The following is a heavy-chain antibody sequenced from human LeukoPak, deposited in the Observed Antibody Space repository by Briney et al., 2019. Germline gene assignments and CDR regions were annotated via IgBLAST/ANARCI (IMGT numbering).Heavy chain of an antibody. CDR1: GYSISSGYY. CDR3: ARVSRYSGYGRDY. CDR2: IYHSGST. J-gene: IGHJ4*02. D-gene: IGHD5-12*01. Sequence: SQTLSLTCTVSGYSISSGYYWGWIRQPPGKGLEWIGSIYHSGSTYYNPSLKSRVTISVDTSKNQFSLKLSSVTAADTAVYYCARVSRYSGYGRDYWGQRTLVTVSS. V-gene: IGHV4-38-2*02.